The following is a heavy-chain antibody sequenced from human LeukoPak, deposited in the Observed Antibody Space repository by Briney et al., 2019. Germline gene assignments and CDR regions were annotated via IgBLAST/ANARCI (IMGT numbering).Heavy chain of an antibody. CDR1: GGSISSNY. CDR3: ARGVTGFDS. Sequence: PETLSLTCSVSGGSISSNYWSWVRQPAGEGLEWIGRIHISGTNYNPSLKSRLTMSADTSKNQFSLKLSSVTAADTAVYYCARGVTGFDSWGQGTLVTVSS. V-gene: IGHV4-4*07. CDR2: IHISGT. J-gene: IGHJ4*02.